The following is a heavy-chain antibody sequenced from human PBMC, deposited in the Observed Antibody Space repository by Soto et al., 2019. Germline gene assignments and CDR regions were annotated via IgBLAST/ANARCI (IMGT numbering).Heavy chain of an antibody. CDR1: FGPMRGYY. D-gene: IGHD7-27*01. Sequence: LQESVPGLVKASETLSLSCSVSFGPMRGYYWSWIRQPPGKGLEWFANIFYNGGANYNPSLRSRVTISVDKSKNSFSLRLTSVTPADTAVYYCARDGDHDYFYGMDIWGQGTTVTVS. CDR2: IFYNGGA. CDR3: ARDGDHDYFYGMDI. J-gene: IGHJ6*02. V-gene: IGHV4-59*01.